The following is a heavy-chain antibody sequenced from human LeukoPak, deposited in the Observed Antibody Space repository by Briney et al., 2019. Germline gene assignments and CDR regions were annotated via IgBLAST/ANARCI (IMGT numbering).Heavy chain of an antibody. CDR3: AREAGAGPFDC. CDR1: GFTVGNKY. V-gene: IGHV3-66*01. CDR2: IYSDGST. Sequence: GGSLRLSCAASGFTVGNKYMTWVRQAPGEGLEWVSVIYSDGSTYYADSVKGRFTISRDNPKNTLYLQMNSLRVDDTALYYCAREAGAGPFDCWGPGTLVTVSS. J-gene: IGHJ4*02. D-gene: IGHD6-13*01.